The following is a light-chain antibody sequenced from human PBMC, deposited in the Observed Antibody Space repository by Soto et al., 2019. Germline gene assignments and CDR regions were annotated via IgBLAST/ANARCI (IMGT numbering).Light chain of an antibody. J-gene: IGKJ1*01. CDR2: DAS. CDR3: HQYNTYSQT. Sequence: DIQMTQSPPTLSASVGDRVTITCRASQPISSWLAWYHQKPGKAPKLLIYDASTLESGVPSRFSGSGSGTEFTLTISSLQPEDFATYYCHQYNTYSQTFGQGTKVDIK. V-gene: IGKV1-5*01. CDR1: QPISSW.